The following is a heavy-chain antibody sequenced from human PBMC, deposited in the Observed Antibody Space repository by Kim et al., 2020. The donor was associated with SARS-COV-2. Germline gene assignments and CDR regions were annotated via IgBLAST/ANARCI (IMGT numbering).Heavy chain of an antibody. CDR3: ARDRSGWLFYYYYGMDV. CDR1: GYTFTSYA. D-gene: IGHD6-13*01. V-gene: IGHV7-4-1*02. Sequence: ASVKVFCKASGYTFTSYAMNWVRQAPGQGLEWMGWINTNTGNPTYAQGFTGRFVFSLDTSVSTAYLQISSLKAEDTAVYYCARDRSGWLFYYYYGMDVWGQGTTVTVSS. CDR2: INTNTGNP. J-gene: IGHJ6*02.